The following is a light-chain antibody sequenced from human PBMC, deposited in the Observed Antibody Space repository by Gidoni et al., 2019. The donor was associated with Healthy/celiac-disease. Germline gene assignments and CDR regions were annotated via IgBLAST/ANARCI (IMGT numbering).Light chain of an antibody. J-gene: IGLJ3*02. CDR3: QSYDSSLSGWV. Sequence: QSVLTQPPSVSGAPGQRVTISCTGDSSNIGAGYDVHWYHQLPGTAPKLLIYGDTRRPSGVPDRFSGSKSGTSASLAITGLQAEDEADYYCQSYDSSLSGWVFGGGTKLTVL. CDR1: SSNIGAGYD. V-gene: IGLV1-40*01. CDR2: GDT.